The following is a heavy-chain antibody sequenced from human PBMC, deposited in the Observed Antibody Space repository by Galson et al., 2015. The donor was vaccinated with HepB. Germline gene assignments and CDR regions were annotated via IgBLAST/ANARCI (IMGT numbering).Heavy chain of an antibody. J-gene: IGHJ6*02. Sequence: SVKVSCKVSGYTLTELSMHWVRQAPGKGLEWMGGFDPEDGETIYAQKFQGRVTMTEDTSTDTAYMELSSLRSEDTAVYYCATDHCSSTSCPWPFGMDVWGQGTTVTVSS. CDR1: GYTLTELS. D-gene: IGHD2-2*01. V-gene: IGHV1-24*01. CDR2: FDPEDGET. CDR3: ATDHCSSTSCPWPFGMDV.